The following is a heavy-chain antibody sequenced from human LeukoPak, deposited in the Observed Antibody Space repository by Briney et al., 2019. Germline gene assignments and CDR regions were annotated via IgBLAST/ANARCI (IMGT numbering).Heavy chain of an antibody. V-gene: IGHV4-4*07. Sequence: SETLSLTCTVPGGSINNYFWSWIRQPAGKGLEWIGRIYSSGSTNYNPSLKSRVTMSVDTSKNQFSLKLSSVTAADTAVYYCARGVTVRGDRTFDYWGQGTLVTVSS. CDR2: IYSSGST. CDR3: ARGVTVRGDRTFDY. CDR1: GGSINNYF. J-gene: IGHJ4*02. D-gene: IGHD3-10*01.